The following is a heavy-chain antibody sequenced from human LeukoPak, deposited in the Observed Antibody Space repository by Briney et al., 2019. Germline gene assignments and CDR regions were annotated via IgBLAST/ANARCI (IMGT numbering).Heavy chain of an antibody. CDR1: GFTFSSYG. CDR2: ISYDGSNK. V-gene: IGHV3-30*18. CDR3: AKDLGGATY. Sequence: PGGSLRLSCAASGFTFSSYGMHWVRQAPGKGLEWVAVISYDGSNKYYADSVKGRFTISRDNSKNTLYLQMNSLRAEDTAVYYCAKDLGGATYWGQGTLVTVSS. D-gene: IGHD1-26*01. J-gene: IGHJ4*02.